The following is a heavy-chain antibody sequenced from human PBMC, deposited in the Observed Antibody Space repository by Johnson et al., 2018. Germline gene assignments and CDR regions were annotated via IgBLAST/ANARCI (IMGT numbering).Heavy chain of an antibody. J-gene: IGHJ1*01. V-gene: IGHV3-21*01. CDR2: ISSSSSYI. CDR1: GFTFSSYS. CDR3: ARRDYYGSGPAPPAEYFQH. D-gene: IGHD3-10*01. Sequence: VQLVQSGGGLVKPGGSLRLSCAASGFTFSSYSMNWVRQAPGKGLEWVSSISSSSSYIYYADSVKGRFTISRDNAKNSLYPQMNSLRAEDTAGYYCARRDYYGSGPAPPAEYFQHWGQGTLVTVSS.